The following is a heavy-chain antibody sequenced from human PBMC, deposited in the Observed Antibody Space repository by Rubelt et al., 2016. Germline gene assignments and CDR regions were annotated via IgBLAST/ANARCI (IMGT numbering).Heavy chain of an antibody. J-gene: IGHJ4*02. Sequence: QVQLQQWGAGLLKPSETLSLTCAVYGGSFSGYYWSWIRQPPGEGLEWIGEINHSGITNYNASLKSRLTISVDTSKNQFSLHLSSVTAADTAVYYCARRTAASGTFYHWGQGTLVTVSS. D-gene: IGHD1/OR15-1a*01. V-gene: IGHV4-34*01. CDR1: GGSFSGYY. CDR3: ARRTAASGTFYH. CDR2: INHSGIT.